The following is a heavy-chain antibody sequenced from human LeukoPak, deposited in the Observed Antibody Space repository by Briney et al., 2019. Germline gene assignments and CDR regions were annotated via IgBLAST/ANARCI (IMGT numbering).Heavy chain of an antibody. J-gene: IGHJ4*02. V-gene: IGHV3-48*01. CDR2: ISSSSSTI. CDR3: ARVIVRRVDTTEMDY. Sequence: GGSLRLSCAASGFTFSSYSMNWVRQAPGKGLEWVSYISSSSSTIYYADSVKGRFTISRDNAKNSLYLQMNSLRAEDTAVYYCARVIVRRVDTTEMDYWGQGTLVTVSS. D-gene: IGHD5-18*01. CDR1: GFTFSSYS.